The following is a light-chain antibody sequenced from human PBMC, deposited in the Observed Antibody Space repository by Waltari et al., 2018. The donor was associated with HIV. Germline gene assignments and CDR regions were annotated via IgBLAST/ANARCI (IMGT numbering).Light chain of an antibody. J-gene: IGLJ1*01. Sequence: QSALTQPASVSGSPGQSITIPCTGTSSDIGGQNYVSWYQQHPGKAPKLMISDVSHRPSGVSNRFSGSKSGNTASLTISGLQAEDEADYYCSSYTSSSTLGVFGSGTKVTVL. V-gene: IGLV2-14*03. CDR1: SSDIGGQNY. CDR3: SSYTSSSTLGV. CDR2: DVS.